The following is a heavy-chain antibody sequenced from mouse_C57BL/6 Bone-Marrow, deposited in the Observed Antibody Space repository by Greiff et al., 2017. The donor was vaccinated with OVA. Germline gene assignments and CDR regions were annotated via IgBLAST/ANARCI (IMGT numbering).Heavy chain of an antibody. D-gene: IGHD2-5*01. CDR2: IDPETGGP. J-gene: IGHJ4*01. V-gene: IGHV1-15*01. Sequence: QVQLQQSGAELVRPGASVTLSCKASGYTFTDYEMHWVKQTPVHGLEWIGAIDPETGGPAYNQKFKGQAILTADKSSSTAYMELRSLTSEDSAVYYCTRGYSNYYAMDYWGQGTSVTVSS. CDR1: GYTFTDYE. CDR3: TRGYSNYYAMDY.